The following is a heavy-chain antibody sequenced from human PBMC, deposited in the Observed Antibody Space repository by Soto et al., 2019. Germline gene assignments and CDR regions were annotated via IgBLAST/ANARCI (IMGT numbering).Heavy chain of an antibody. V-gene: IGHV4-31*03. Sequence: SETLSLTCTVSGGSISSGGYYWSWIRQHPGKGLEWIGYIYYSGSTYYNPSLKSRVTISVDTSKNQFSLKLSSVTAADTAVYYCAGVVSSSWYGDNWFDPWGQGTLVTVSS. CDR2: IYYSGST. D-gene: IGHD6-13*01. CDR1: GGSISSGGYY. CDR3: AGVVSSSWYGDNWFDP. J-gene: IGHJ5*02.